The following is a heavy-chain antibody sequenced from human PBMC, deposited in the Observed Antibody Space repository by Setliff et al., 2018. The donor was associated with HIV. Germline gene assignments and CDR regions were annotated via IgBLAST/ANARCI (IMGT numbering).Heavy chain of an antibody. CDR1: GDSISRRIYY. Sequence: SETLSLTCTVSGDSISRRIYYWGWIRQPPGKGLEWIGNFYYSGSSHYNPSLKSRVTISVDTSKNQFSLKLISVSAADTAVYYCAKLLPAADMAREIDSWGRGTLVTVSS. CDR3: AKLLPAADMAREIDS. V-gene: IGHV4-39*01. J-gene: IGHJ4*02. D-gene: IGHD2-2*01. CDR2: FYYSGSS.